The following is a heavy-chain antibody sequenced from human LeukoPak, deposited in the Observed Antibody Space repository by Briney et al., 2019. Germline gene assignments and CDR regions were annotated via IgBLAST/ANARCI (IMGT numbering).Heavy chain of an antibody. V-gene: IGHV3-53*01. CDR2: IYSGDNA. D-gene: IGHD2-15*01. J-gene: IGHJ4*02. CDR1: GFSVGTKY. CDR3: ARDDRLGYCSGGTCQGGFDY. Sequence: GGSLRLSCAASGFSVGTKYMAWVRQAPGKGLEWVSVIYSGDNAYYADSVKGRFSIFRDTPKNTVYLQMNSLRGEDTAVYYCARDDRLGYCSGGTCQGGFDYWGQGTLVTVSS.